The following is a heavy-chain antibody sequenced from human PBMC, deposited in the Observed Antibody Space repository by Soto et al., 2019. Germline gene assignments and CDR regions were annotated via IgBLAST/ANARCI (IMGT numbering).Heavy chain of an antibody. V-gene: IGHV3-21*06. J-gene: IGHJ4*01. Sequence: EGQLVESGGGLVEPGGSLRLSCAASGFIFSSSDMTWVRQAPGKGLEYVSSINYNGIYTFYAEPAKGRFTISRDNAKNSLYLQMYSLTAEDTAVYFCARKSNPDISGYDYLHYWGHRTLVIVSS. CDR3: ARKSNPDISGYDYLHY. CDR1: GFIFSSSD. CDR2: INYNGIYT. D-gene: IGHD3-22*01.